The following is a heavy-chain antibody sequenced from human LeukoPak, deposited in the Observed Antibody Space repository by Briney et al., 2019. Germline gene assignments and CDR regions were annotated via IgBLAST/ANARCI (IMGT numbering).Heavy chain of an antibody. Sequence: GGSLRLSCVASEFTFSSYWMSWVRQAPGKGLEWVANIKQDGSEKYYVDSVKGRFTISRDNTKNSLYLQMNRLRAEDTAVYYCAREVTRVGVWGQGTLVTVSS. J-gene: IGHJ4*02. CDR1: EFTFSSYW. D-gene: IGHD3-10*01. V-gene: IGHV3-7*01. CDR3: AREVTRVGV. CDR2: IKQDGSEK.